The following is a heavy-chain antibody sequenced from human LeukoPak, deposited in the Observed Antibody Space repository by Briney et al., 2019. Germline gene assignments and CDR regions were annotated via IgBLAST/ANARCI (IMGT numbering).Heavy chain of an antibody. D-gene: IGHD1-26*01. CDR3: TREVVEVPTAVIDY. J-gene: IGHJ4*02. V-gene: IGHV4-38-2*02. CDR1: GYAISSGHY. CDR2: FYAGGSI. Sequence: SETLSLTCVVSGYAISSGHYWGWIRQSPGKGQEWIGSFYAGGSIYYNPSLKSRVTIVEDTSRNQFSLKMTSVTAADTAVYYCTREVVEVPTAVIDYWGQGALVTVSS.